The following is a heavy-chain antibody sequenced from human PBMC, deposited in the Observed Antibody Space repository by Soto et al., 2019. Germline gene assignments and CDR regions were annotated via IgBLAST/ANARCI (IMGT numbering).Heavy chain of an antibody. J-gene: IGHJ4*02. CDR3: AKRRGAGAHFDY. CDR1: GFTFSSYA. D-gene: IGHD2-15*01. CDR2: VSIGGST. Sequence: DVQLLESGGGLVQPEGSLRLSCAASGFTFSSYAMGWVRQGPGKGLEWVAVVSIGGSTHYADSVRGRFTISRANSKNTLSLQINTLTAADTAVYFCAKRRGAGAHFDYWGQGALVTVPS. V-gene: IGHV3-23*01.